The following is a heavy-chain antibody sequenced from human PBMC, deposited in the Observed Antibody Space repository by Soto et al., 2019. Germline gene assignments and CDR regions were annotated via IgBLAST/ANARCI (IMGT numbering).Heavy chain of an antibody. Sequence: LSLSCAASGFTFSDYYMSWIRQAPRKGLEWISYITFSGNTVYYADSLKGRFTISRDNAKNSLYLQMNRLRAEDTAVYYCARVTWREKYGMDVWGQGTTVTVSS. V-gene: IGHV3-11*01. D-gene: IGHD3-10*01. CDR2: ITFSGNTV. CDR1: GFTFSDYY. CDR3: ARVTWREKYGMDV. J-gene: IGHJ6*02.